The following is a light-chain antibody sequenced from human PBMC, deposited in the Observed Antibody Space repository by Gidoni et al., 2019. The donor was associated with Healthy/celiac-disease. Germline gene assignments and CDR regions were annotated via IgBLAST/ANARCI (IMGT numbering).Light chain of an antibody. J-gene: IGLJ2*01. CDR3: SSYTSSSTL. Sequence: QSALTHPASVYGSPGKSITISCTGTSSDVGGYNYVSWYQQHPGKAPKRMIYDVSNRPSGVFNRFSGSKSGNTASLTISGLQAEDEADYYCSSYTSSSTLFGGGTKLTVL. V-gene: IGLV2-14*03. CDR1: SSDVGGYNY. CDR2: DVS.